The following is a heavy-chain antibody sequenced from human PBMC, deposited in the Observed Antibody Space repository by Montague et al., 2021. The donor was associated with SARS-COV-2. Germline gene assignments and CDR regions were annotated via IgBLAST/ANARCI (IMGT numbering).Heavy chain of an antibody. CDR2: IHYTGSA. J-gene: IGHJ3*02. D-gene: IGHD6-19*01. CDR3: ARHLAVGTSGFDI. V-gene: IGHV4-59*08. CDR1: GGSINNYY. Sequence: SETLSLTCTVSGGSINNYYWSWIRQPPEKGPEWIAFIHYTGSANYNPSLKSRTTISVDPYKNQCSLKLTSVTAADAAHYYFARHLAVGTSGFDIWGQGTMVTVSS.